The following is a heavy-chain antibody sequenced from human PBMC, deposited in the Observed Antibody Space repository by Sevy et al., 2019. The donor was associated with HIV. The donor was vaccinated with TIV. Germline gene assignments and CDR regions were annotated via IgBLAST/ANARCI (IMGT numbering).Heavy chain of an antibody. V-gene: IGHV3-15*01. Sequence: GGSLRLSCGASGFIFSTVWMSWVRQAPGKGLEWVDRIKSKTDGGTTDYAAPVKGRFTISRDDSKNTLYLQMNSLKTEDTAVYYCPTDALDYGDPDYYYYGMDVWGQGTTVTVSS. CDR1: GFIFSTVW. CDR3: PTDALDYGDPDYYYYGMDV. CDR2: IKSKTDGGTT. J-gene: IGHJ6*02. D-gene: IGHD4-17*01.